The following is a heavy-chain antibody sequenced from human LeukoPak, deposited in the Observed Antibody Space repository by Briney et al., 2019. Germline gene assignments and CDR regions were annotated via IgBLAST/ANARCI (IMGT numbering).Heavy chain of an antibody. V-gene: IGHV4-4*07. Sequence: PSETLSLTCTVSGGSISSYYWSWIRQPAGKGLEWIGRIYTSGSTNYNPSLKSRVTMSVDTSKNQFSLKLSSVTAADTAVYYCARADYGGNSGVYYYGMDVWGQGTTVTVSS. D-gene: IGHD4-23*01. CDR1: GGSISSYY. CDR3: ARADYGGNSGVYYYGMDV. J-gene: IGHJ6*02. CDR2: IYTSGST.